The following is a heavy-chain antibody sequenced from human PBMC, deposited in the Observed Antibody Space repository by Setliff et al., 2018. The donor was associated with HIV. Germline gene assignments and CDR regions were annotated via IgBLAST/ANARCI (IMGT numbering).Heavy chain of an antibody. J-gene: IGHJ6*04. CDR3: ARLYSTVTPDI. CDR1: GGSISSGSYY. Sequence: PSETLSLTCTVSGGSISSGSYYWSWIRQPAGKGLEWIGELNYVGVTNHNPSLKSRVTISVEASKRQWSLKLNSVTAADTAVYYCARLYSTVTPDIWGKGTTVTVSS. V-gene: IGHV4-61*10. D-gene: IGHD2-21*01. CDR2: LNYVGVT.